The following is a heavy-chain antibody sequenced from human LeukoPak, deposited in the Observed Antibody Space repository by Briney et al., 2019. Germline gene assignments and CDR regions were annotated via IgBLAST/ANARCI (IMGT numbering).Heavy chain of an antibody. D-gene: IGHD6-13*01. Sequence: GGSLRLSCAASGFTFSSYAMHWVRQAPGKGLEWVAVISYDGRNKYYADSVKGRFTISRDNSKKPLYLQMNRLRDEGTAVYYFARDGAAAAGTRYYYYYMDVWGKGTTVTASS. CDR1: GFTFSSYA. CDR2: ISYDGRNK. V-gene: IGHV3-30*04. CDR3: ARDGAAAAGTRYYYYYMDV. J-gene: IGHJ6*03.